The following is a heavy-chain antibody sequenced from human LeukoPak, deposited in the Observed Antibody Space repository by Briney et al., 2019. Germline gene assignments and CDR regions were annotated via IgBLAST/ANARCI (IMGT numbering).Heavy chain of an antibody. J-gene: IGHJ5*02. CDR2: IYYSGTT. Sequence: SSETLSLTCTVSGGSITNSSYYWGWIRQPPGKGLEWIGSIYYSGTTYYNLALQSRVTISLDTSRNQFSLKLTSVFAADTAVYYCARETDPFDPWGQGTLVTVSS. V-gene: IGHV4-39*07. D-gene: IGHD2-21*02. CDR1: GGSITNSSYY. CDR3: ARETDPFDP.